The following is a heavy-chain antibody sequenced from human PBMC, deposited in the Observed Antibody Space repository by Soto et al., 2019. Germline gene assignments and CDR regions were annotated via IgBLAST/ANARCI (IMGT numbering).Heavy chain of an antibody. CDR2: ISAYNGNT. J-gene: IGHJ4*02. CDR3: ARDLGGWPDY. Sequence: ASVKVSCKASGYTFTSYGISLVRQAPGQGLEWMGWISAYNGNTKYSQKFQGRVTITRDTSASTAYMELSSLRSEDTAVYYCARDLGGWPDYWGQGTLVTVSS. CDR1: GYTFTSYG. D-gene: IGHD2-15*01. V-gene: IGHV1-18*01.